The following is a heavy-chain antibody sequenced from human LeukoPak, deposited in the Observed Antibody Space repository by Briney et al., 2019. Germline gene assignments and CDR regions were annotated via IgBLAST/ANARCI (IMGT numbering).Heavy chain of an antibody. CDR3: ARDQEGFDY. V-gene: IGHV1-46*01. CDR1: GYTFTNNH. Sequence: GASVKVSCKASGYTFTNNHLHWVRQAPGQGLEWMGMIYPRDGSTSYAQNFQGRVTVTRDTSTTTVHMELRGLRFEDTAVYYCARDQEGFDYWGQGTVVTVSS. J-gene: IGHJ4*02. CDR2: IYPRDGST.